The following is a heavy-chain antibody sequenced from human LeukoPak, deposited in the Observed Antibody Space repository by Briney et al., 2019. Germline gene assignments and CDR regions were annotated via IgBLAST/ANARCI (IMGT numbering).Heavy chain of an antibody. D-gene: IGHD5-12*01. CDR3: ARDGYSGYDEGAY. J-gene: IGHJ4*02. Sequence: GSLRLSCAASGFTFSSYWMSWVRQAPGKGLEWVANIKQDGSEKYYVDSVKGRFTISRDNAKNSLYLQMNSLRAEDTAVYYCARDGYSGYDEGAYWGQGTLVTVSS. CDR1: GFTFSSYW. V-gene: IGHV3-7*01. CDR2: IKQDGSEK.